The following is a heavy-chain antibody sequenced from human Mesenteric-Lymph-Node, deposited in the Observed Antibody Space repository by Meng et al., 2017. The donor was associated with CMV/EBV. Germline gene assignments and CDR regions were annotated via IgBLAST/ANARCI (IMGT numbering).Heavy chain of an antibody. Sequence: GESLKISCAASGFIFSSYDMHWVRQATGRGLEWVSAIGADGETYYPDSVKGRFTISRDNAKNSLRAEDTAVYYCARDLTVGFSPIYYYYGMDVWGQGTTVTVSS. CDR3: ARDLTVGFSPIYYYYGMDV. J-gene: IGHJ6*02. V-gene: IGHV3-13*01. D-gene: IGHD3-9*01. CDR2: IGADGET. CDR1: GFIFSSYD.